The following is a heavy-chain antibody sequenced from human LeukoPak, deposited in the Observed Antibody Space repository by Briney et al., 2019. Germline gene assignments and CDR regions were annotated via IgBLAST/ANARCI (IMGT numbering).Heavy chain of an antibody. CDR1: GFTFSSYS. Sequence: PGGSLRLSCAASGFTFSSYSMNWVRQAPGKGLEWVSSISSSSSYIYYADSVKGRFTISRDNAKNSLYLQMNSLRAEDTAVYYCATPLGILTGYRYYYYMDVWGKGTTVTVSS. V-gene: IGHV3-21*01. D-gene: IGHD3-9*01. J-gene: IGHJ6*03. CDR2: ISSSSSYI. CDR3: ATPLGILTGYRYYYYMDV.